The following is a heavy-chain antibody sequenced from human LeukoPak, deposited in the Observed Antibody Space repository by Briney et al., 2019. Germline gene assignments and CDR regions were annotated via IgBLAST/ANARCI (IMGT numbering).Heavy chain of an antibody. CDR1: GFTFSSYA. V-gene: IGHV3-30-3*01. Sequence: PGGSLRLSCAASGFTFSSYAMHWVRQAPGKGLEWVAVISYDGSNKYYADSVKGRFTISRDNSKNTLYLQMNSLRSEDTAVYYCATDLQDGSYYTGLSHTPHWGQGTLVTVSS. J-gene: IGHJ4*02. D-gene: IGHD1-26*01. CDR3: ATDLQDGSYYTGLSHTPH. CDR2: ISYDGSNK.